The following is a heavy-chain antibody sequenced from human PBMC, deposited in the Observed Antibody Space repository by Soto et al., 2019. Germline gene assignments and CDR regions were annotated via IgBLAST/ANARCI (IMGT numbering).Heavy chain of an antibody. CDR3: ARGPATGAFDI. J-gene: IGHJ3*02. CDR1: GYTFAEYT. V-gene: IGHV1-3*01. Sequence: QVQLVQSGAEVKKPGASVKVSCETFGYTFAEYTLHWVRPAPGQRTEWMGWISPANGDTRYSQKFQGRVTLSRDTSASTVYMELSSLRPEDTAVYYCARGPATGAFDIWGQGTMVTVSS. CDR2: ISPANGDT.